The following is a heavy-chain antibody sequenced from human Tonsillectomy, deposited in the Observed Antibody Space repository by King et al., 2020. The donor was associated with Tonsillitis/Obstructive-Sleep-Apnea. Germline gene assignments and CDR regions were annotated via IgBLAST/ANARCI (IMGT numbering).Heavy chain of an antibody. CDR3: AKAGSTPLYYCDYYMDA. Sequence: VQLVESGGGLVQPGGSLRLSCAASGFTFSSYAMSWVRQAPGKGLEWVSVIRGSGGSTYYADSVKGRFTIPRDNSKNTLYLQMNSLRAEDTAVYYCAKAGSTPLYYCDYYMDAWGKRTTCSVSS. J-gene: IGHJ6*03. CDR2: IRGSGGST. V-gene: IGHV3-23*04. CDR1: GFTFSSYA. D-gene: IGHD2-2*01.